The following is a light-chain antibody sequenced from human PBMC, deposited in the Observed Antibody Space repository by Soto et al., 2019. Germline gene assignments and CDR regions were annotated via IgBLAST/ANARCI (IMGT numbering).Light chain of an antibody. CDR2: AAS. CDR3: LQDYNYPWT. J-gene: IGKJ1*01. V-gene: IGKV1-6*01. CDR1: QSISSW. Sequence: IQMTQSPSTLSASLGDRVIITCRASQSISSWLAWYQQKPGKAPKLLIYAASSLQSGVPSRFSGSGSGTDFTLTISSLQPEDFATYYCLQDYNYPWTFCQGTKVDIK.